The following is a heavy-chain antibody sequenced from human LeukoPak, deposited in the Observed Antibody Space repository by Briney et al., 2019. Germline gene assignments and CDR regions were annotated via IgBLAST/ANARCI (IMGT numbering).Heavy chain of an antibody. V-gene: IGHV4-59*01. CDR2: VHYTGST. CDR1: GGSIRGYY. CDR3: ARGYGSGSYNNFNH. J-gene: IGHJ4*02. D-gene: IGHD3-10*01. Sequence: SEALSLTCTVSGGSIRGYYWSWIRQPPGKGLEWIGYVHYTGSTDYNPSLNSRLTMSVDTSKNQFSLNLSSVTAADTAVYYCARGYGSGSYNNFNHWGQGILVTVSS.